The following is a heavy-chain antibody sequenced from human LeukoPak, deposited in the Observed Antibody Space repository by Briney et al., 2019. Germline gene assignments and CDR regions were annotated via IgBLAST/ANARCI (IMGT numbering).Heavy chain of an antibody. D-gene: IGHD2-2*01. CDR2: INPNSGGT. CDR3: ARVRCSSTSCWGDYYYYGMDV. J-gene: IGHJ6*02. CDR1: GYTFTGYY. Sequence: ASVKVSCKASGYTFTGYYMHWVRQAPGRGLEWMGRINPNSGGTNYAQKFQGRVTMTRDTSISTAYMELSRLRSDDTAVYYCARVRCSSTSCWGDYYYYGMDVWGQGTTVTVSS. V-gene: IGHV1-2*06.